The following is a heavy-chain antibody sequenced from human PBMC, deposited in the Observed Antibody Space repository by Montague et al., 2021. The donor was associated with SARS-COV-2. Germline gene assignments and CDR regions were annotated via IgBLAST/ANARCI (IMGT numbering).Heavy chain of an antibody. CDR1: GFTFSSYA. V-gene: IGHV3-30-3*01. J-gene: IGHJ6*02. D-gene: IGHD3-16*02. Sequence: SLRLSCAASGFTFSSYAMHWVRQVPGKGLEWVAVISYDGSNKYYADSVMGRFTISRDNSKNTLYLQMNSLRAEDTAVYYCARDRGMITFGGVIVIDGMDVWGQGTTVTVSS. CDR2: ISYDGSNK. CDR3: ARDRGMITFGGVIVIDGMDV.